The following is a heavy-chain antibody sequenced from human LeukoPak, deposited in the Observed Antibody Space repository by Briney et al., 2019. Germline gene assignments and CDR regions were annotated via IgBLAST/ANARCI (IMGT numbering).Heavy chain of an antibody. J-gene: IGHJ6*02. CDR3: AGDRWGTVVWYYYYGMDV. D-gene: IGHD4-23*01. Sequence: ASVKVSCKASGYTFTSYGISWVRQAPGQGLEWMGWISAYNGNTNYAQKLQGRVTMTTDTSTSTAYMELRSLRSDDTAVYYCAGDRWGTVVWYYYYGMDVWGQGTTVTVSS. CDR1: GYTFTSYG. V-gene: IGHV1-18*01. CDR2: ISAYNGNT.